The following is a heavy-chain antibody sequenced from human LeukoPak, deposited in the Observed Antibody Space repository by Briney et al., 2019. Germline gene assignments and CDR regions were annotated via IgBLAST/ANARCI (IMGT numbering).Heavy chain of an antibody. J-gene: IGHJ4*02. CDR2: IKQDGSEK. Sequence: PGGSLRLSCAVSGFTFSSYWMNWVRQAPGKGLEWVANIKQDGSEKYYVDSVKGRFTISRDNAKNSLYLQMNSLRAEDTAVYYCAKDPSPTYGGPPRLVVDYWGQGTLVTVSS. D-gene: IGHD4-23*01. CDR1: GFTFSSYW. CDR3: AKDPSPTYGGPPRLVVDY. V-gene: IGHV3-7*01.